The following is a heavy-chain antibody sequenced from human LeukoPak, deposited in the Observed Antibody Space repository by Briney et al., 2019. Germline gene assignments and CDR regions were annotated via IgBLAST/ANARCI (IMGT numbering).Heavy chain of an antibody. CDR1: GFTFNNYW. Sequence: GGSLRLSCAASGFTFNNYWMSWVRKAPGKGLEWVANIEQDGGEKNYVDSVKGRFTISRDNSKNTLYLQMGSLRAEDTAVFYCAKGPTPITGTTGRTLFDPWGQGTLVTVSS. D-gene: IGHD1-7*01. CDR2: IEQDGGEK. CDR3: AKGPTPITGTTGRTLFDP. V-gene: IGHV3-7*01. J-gene: IGHJ5*02.